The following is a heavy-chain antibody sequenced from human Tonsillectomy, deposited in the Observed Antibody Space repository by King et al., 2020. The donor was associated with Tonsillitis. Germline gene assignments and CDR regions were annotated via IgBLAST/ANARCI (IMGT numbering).Heavy chain of an antibody. CDR1: GFIFSNSG. D-gene: IGHD3-9*01. V-gene: IGHV3-30*02. J-gene: IGHJ6*02. CDR2: IRYDGNTK. Sequence: VQLVESGGGVVQPGGSLRLSCAACGFIFSNSGLHWVRPAPGKGLEWVAFIRYDGNTKYYADSVKGRFTISRDNSKNTLYLQMNSLRAEDTAVYYCAKAPGYDILTGRYYYGMDVWGQGTTVTVSS. CDR3: AKAPGYDILTGRYYYGMDV.